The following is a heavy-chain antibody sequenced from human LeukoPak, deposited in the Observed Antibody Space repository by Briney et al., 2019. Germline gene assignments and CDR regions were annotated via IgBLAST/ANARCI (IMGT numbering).Heavy chain of an antibody. CDR1: GGSISSYY. CDR3: TRDLGGYSYGFFDY. D-gene: IGHD5-18*01. V-gene: IGHV4-59*01. Sequence: SETLSLTSTVSGGSISSYYWSWIRQPPGKGLEWIGYIYYSGSTNYNPSLKSRVTISVDTSKNQFSLKLSSVTAADTAVYYCTRDLGGYSYGFFDYWGQGTLVTVSS. J-gene: IGHJ4*02. CDR2: IYYSGST.